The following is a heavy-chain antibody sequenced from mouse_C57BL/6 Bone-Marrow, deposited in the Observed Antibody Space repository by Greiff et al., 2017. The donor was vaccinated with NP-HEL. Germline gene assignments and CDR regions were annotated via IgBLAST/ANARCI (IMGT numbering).Heavy chain of an antibody. CDR1: GYTFTSYW. Sequence: QVQLQQPGAELVMPGASVKLSCKASGYTFTSYWMHWVKQRPGQGLEWIGEIDPSDSYSNSNQKFKGKSTLTVDKSSSTAYMQLSSLTSEDSAVYYCARHPYWGQGTTLTVSS. CDR2: IDPSDSYS. J-gene: IGHJ2*01. V-gene: IGHV1-69*01. CDR3: ARHPY.